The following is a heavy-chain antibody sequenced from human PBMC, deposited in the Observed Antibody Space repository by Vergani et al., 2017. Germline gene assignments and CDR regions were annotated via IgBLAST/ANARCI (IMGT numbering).Heavy chain of an antibody. J-gene: IGHJ4*02. CDR3: AKETVSPFGY. CDR1: GFTFSSYA. V-gene: IGHV3-64*04. Sequence: VQLVESGGGLVQPGGSLRLSCSASGFTFSSYAMHWVRQAPGKGLEYVSAISSNGGSTYYADSVKGRFTISRDNSKNTLYLQMNSLRAEDTAVYYCAKETVSPFGYWGQGTLVTVSS. D-gene: IGHD4-11*01. CDR2: ISSNGGST.